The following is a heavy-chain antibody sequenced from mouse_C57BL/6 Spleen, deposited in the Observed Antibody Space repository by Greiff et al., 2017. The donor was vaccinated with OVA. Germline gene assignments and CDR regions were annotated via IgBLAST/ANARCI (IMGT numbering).Heavy chain of an antibody. CDR2: IDPENGDT. CDR3: TRRYTSAMDY. D-gene: IGHD1-1*01. Sequence: VQLQQSGAELVRPGASVKLSCTASGFNIKDDYMHWVKQRPEQGLEWIGWIDPENGDTEYASKFQGKATITADTSSNTAYLQLSSLTSEDTAVYNCTRRYTSAMDYWGQGTSDTVSS. V-gene: IGHV14-4*01. J-gene: IGHJ4*01. CDR1: GFNIKDDY.